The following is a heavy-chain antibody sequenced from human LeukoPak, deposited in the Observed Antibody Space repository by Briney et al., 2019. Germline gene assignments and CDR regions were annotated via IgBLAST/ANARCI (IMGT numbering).Heavy chain of an antibody. D-gene: IGHD5-18*01. CDR2: IIPIFGTA. CDR1: GGTFSSYA. V-gene: IGHV1-69*05. CDR3: AGTRGYSYGFDY. J-gene: IGHJ4*02. Sequence: GASVKVSCKASGGTFSSYAISWVRQAPGQGLEWMGRIIPIFGTANYAQKFQGRVTITTDESTSTAYMELSSLRSEDTAVHYCAGTRGYSYGFDYWGQGTLVTVSS.